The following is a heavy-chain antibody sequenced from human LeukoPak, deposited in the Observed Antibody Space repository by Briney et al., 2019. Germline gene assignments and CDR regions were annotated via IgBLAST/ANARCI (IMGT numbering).Heavy chain of an antibody. CDR1: GFTVSSNY. J-gene: IGHJ4*02. D-gene: IGHD3-10*01. CDR3: ASVELYYYGSGRTTDY. V-gene: IGHV3-11*01. Sequence: GGSLRLSCAASGFTVSSNYMSWVRQAPGKGLEWVSYISSSGSSIYYADSVKGRFTISRDNAKNSPYLQMNSLRAEDTAMYYCASVELYYYGSGRTTDYWGQGTLVTVSS. CDR2: ISSSGSSI.